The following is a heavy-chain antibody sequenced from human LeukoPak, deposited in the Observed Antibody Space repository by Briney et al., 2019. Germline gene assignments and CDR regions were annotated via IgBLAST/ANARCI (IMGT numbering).Heavy chain of an antibody. Sequence: TSETLSLTCLVSGGSTSSHCWRWVRQPPGKGLEWIGNIYNRGTTNYNPSLNSRVTMSVDTSKNQLSLQLTSVTPANTAVYYCTKVTQWLAFYYWGRVILVTVSS. J-gene: IGHJ4*02. CDR2: IYNRGTT. CDR1: GGSTSSHC. V-gene: IGHV4-59*11. CDR3: TKVTQWLAFYY. D-gene: IGHD6-19*01.